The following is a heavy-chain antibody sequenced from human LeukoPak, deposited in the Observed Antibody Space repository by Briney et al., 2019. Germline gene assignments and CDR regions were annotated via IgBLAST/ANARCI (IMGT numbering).Heavy chain of an antibody. CDR2: IYYSGST. D-gene: IGHD3-22*01. V-gene: IGHV4-59*01. Sequence: RPSETLSLTCTVSGFSISSYYWSWIRQPPGKGLEWIGYIYYSGSTNYNPSLKSRVTISVDTSKNQFSLKLSSVTAADTAVYYCARDTLNYDSSGYYFDAFDIWGQGTMVTVSS. J-gene: IGHJ3*02. CDR1: GFSISSYY. CDR3: ARDTLNYDSSGYYFDAFDI.